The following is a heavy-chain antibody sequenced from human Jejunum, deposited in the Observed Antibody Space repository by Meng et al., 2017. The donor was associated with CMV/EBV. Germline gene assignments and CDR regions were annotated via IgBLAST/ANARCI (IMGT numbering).Heavy chain of an antibody. Sequence: FMLNASAMHWVHQAPGKGLEWVAVISYDGSNKYYADSVKDRFTISRDNSKNTLYLQMNSLTTEDTAVYYCAKDWHWGTPDYGMNVWGQGSKVTVSS. J-gene: IGHJ6*02. CDR1: FMLNASA. CDR2: ISYDGSNK. D-gene: IGHD7-27*01. V-gene: IGHV3-30-3*02. CDR3: AKDWHWGTPDYGMNV.